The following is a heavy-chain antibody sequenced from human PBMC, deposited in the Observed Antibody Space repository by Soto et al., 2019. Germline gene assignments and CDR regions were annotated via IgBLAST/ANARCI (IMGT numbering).Heavy chain of an antibody. CDR2: IWYDGSNK. Sequence: QVQLVESGGGVVQPGRSLRLSCAASGFTFSSYGMHWVRQAPGKGLEWVAVIWYDGSNKYYADSVKGRFTISRDNSKNTLYLQMNSLRAEDTAVYYCARERIVVVTATQTYYYYGMDVWGQGTTVTVSS. V-gene: IGHV3-33*01. D-gene: IGHD2-21*02. J-gene: IGHJ6*02. CDR3: ARERIVVVTATQTYYYYGMDV. CDR1: GFTFSSYG.